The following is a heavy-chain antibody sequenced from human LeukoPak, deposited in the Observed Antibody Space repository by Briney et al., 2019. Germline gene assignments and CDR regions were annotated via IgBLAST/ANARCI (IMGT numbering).Heavy chain of an antibody. CDR3: ARGMATTRALYYFDY. D-gene: IGHD5-24*01. J-gene: IGHJ4*02. Sequence: PSETLSLTCAVYGGSFSGYYWSWIRQPPGKGLEWIGEINHSGSTNYNPSLKSRVTISVDTSKNQFSLKLSSVTAADTAVYYCARGMATTRALYYFDYWGQGTLVTASS. CDR2: INHSGST. V-gene: IGHV4-34*01. CDR1: GGSFSGYY.